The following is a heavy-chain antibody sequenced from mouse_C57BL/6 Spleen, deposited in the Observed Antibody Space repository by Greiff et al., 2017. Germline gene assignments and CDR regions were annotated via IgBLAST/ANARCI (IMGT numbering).Heavy chain of an antibody. V-gene: IGHV1-82*01. CDR2: IYPGDGDT. CDR3: AYGSSYFWYFDV. J-gene: IGHJ1*03. Sequence: QVQLQQSGPELVKPGASVKISCKASGYAFSSSWMNWVKQRPGKGLEWIGRIYPGDGDTNYNGKFKGKATLTADKSSSTAYMQLSSLTSEDSAVYFCAYGSSYFWYFDVWGTGTTVTVSS. CDR1: GYAFSSSW. D-gene: IGHD1-1*01.